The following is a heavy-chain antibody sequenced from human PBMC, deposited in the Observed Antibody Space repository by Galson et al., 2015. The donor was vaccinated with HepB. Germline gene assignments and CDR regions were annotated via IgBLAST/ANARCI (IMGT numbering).Heavy chain of an antibody. Sequence: CKASGGTFSSYAISWVRQAPGQGLEWMGGIIPIFGTANYAQKFQGRVTITADESTSTAYMELSSLRSEDTAVYYCAREIYDFWSGLFDPWGQGTLVTVSS. J-gene: IGHJ5*02. CDR2: IIPIFGTA. V-gene: IGHV1-69*01. CDR1: GGTFSSYA. CDR3: AREIYDFWSGLFDP. D-gene: IGHD3-3*01.